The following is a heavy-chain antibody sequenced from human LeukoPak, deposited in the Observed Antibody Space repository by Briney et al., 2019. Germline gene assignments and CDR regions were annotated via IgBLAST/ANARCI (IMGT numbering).Heavy chain of an antibody. V-gene: IGHV3-30*04. CDR2: ISNDGSNK. CDR1: GCTFSKYT. D-gene: IGHD3-3*01. CDR3: ARGDFGVVITYSWFDP. J-gene: IGHJ5*02. Sequence: GGALRLSCAGSGCTFSKYTIQWVRQAPGKGLEGVAVISNDGSNKYYADSVKGRFTISRDNSKNTLYLQMDSLRAEDTAVYYCARGDFGVVITYSWFDPWGQGTLVTVSS.